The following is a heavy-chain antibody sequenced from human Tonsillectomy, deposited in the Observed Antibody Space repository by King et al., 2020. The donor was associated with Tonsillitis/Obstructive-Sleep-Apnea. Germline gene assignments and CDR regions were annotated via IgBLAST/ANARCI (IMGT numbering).Heavy chain of an antibody. CDR3: ARRGGLRYYSSGFVGLVYYYYYMDV. D-gene: IGHD3-22*01. CDR1: GGTFSSYA. V-gene: IGHV1-69*01. CDR2: IIPIFGTA. J-gene: IGHJ6*03. Sequence: QLVQSGAEVKKPGSSVKVSCKASGGTFSSYAISWVRQAPGQGLEWMGGIIPIFGTANYAQKFQGRVTITADESTSTAYMELSSLRSEDTAVYYCARRGGLRYYSSGFVGLVYYYYYMDVWGKGTTVTVSS.